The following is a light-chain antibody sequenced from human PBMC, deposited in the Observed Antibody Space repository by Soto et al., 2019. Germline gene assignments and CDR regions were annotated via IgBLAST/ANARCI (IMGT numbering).Light chain of an antibody. CDR1: SSDVGGYNY. CDR3: SSYTSSSTKV. V-gene: IGLV2-14*01. J-gene: IGLJ1*01. CDR2: DVS. Sequence: QSVLTQPASVSGSPGQSITISCTGTSSDVGGYNYVSWYQQHPGKAHKLMIYDVSNRPSGVSNRFSGSKSGNAASLTISGLQAEDAADYYCSSYTSSSTKVFGTGTKVTGL.